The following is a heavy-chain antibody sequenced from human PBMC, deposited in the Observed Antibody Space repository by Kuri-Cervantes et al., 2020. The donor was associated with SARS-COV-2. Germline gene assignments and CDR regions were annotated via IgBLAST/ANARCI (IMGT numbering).Heavy chain of an antibody. V-gene: IGHV3-21*01. J-gene: IGHJ4*02. Sequence: GESLKISCAASGFTFSSYSMNWVRQAPGKGLEWVSSISSSSSYIYYADSVKGRFTISRDNAKNSLYLQMNSLRAGDTAVYYCARDLKESKGMDFDYWGQGTLVTVSS. CDR1: GFTFSSYS. CDR3: ARDLKESKGMDFDY. CDR2: ISSSSSYI. D-gene: IGHD5-24*01.